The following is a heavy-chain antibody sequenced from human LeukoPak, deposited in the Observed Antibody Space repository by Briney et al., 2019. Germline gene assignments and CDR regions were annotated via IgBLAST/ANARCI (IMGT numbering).Heavy chain of an antibody. Sequence: SVKVSCKASGGTFSSYAISWVRQAPGPGLEWMGRIITILGIANYAQKFQDRVTITADKSTSTAYMELSSLRSEDTAVYYCASAYSSYYYGMDVWGQGTTVTVSS. CDR1: GGTFSSYA. CDR2: IITILGIA. V-gene: IGHV1-69*04. D-gene: IGHD6-13*01. J-gene: IGHJ6*02. CDR3: ASAYSSYYYGMDV.